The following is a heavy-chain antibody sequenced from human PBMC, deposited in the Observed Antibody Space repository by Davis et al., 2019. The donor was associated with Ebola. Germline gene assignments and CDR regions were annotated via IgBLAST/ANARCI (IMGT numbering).Heavy chain of an antibody. CDR1: GGSISSGGYY. D-gene: IGHD2-2*01. CDR3: ASLVVPAAVYFGWFDP. Sequence: SETLSLTCTVSGGSISSGGYYWSWIRQHPGKGLEWIGYIYYSGSTYYNPSLKSRVTISVDTSKNQFSLKLSSVTAADTAVYYCASLVVPAAVYFGWFDPWGQGTLVTVSS. CDR2: IYYSGST. V-gene: IGHV4-31*03. J-gene: IGHJ5*02.